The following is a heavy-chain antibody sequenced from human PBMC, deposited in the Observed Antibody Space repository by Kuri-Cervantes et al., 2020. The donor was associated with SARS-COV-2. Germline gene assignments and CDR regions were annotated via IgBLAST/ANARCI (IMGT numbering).Heavy chain of an antibody. D-gene: IGHD3-3*01. Sequence: LSLTCAASGFTFSSYAMHWVRQAPAKGLEWVAVISYDGTNKYFADSVKGRFTISRDNSKSTLYLQMNSLRAEDTAVYYCAKEEGYGFWSGYYNSGEFDYWGQGTLVTVSS. CDR3: AKEEGYGFWSGYYNSGEFDY. CDR1: GFTFSSYA. V-gene: IGHV3-30*04. J-gene: IGHJ4*02. CDR2: ISYDGTNK.